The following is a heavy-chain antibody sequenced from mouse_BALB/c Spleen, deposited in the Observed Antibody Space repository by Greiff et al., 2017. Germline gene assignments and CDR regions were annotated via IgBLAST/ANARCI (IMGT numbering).Heavy chain of an antibody. CDR2: IYPGNVNA. CDR3: ARGGNYVAMDY. CDR1: GYTFTSYY. V-gene: IGHV1S56*01. J-gene: IGHJ4*01. Sequence: VQLQQSGPELVKPGASVRISCKASGYTFTSYYIHWVKQRPGQGREWIGWIYPGNVNAKYNEKFKGKATLTADKSSSTAYMQLSSLTSEDSAVYFCARGGNYVAMDYWGQGTSVTVSS. D-gene: IGHD2-1*01.